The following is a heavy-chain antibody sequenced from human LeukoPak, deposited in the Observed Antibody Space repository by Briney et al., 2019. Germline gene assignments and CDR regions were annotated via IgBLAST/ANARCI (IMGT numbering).Heavy chain of an antibody. J-gene: IGHJ5*02. CDR3: AKADIVATIDP. CDR1: GFTVSSNY. CDR2: ISGSGGST. D-gene: IGHD5-12*01. V-gene: IGHV3-23*01. Sequence: GGSLRLSCAASGFTVSSNYMSWVRQAPGKGLEWVSAISGSGGSTYYADSVKGRFTISRDNSKNTLYLQMNSLRAEDTAVYYCAKADIVATIDPWGQGTLVTVSS.